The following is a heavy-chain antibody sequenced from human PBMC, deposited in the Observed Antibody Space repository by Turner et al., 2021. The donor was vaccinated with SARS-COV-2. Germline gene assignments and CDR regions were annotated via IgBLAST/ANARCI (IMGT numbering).Heavy chain of an antibody. CDR2: ISWNSGSI. Sequence: EVQLVESGGGLVQPGRSLSLSCAASGFTFDDYAMHWVRQAPGKCLEWVSGISWNSGSIGYADSVKGRFTISRDNAKNSLYLQMNSLRVEDTALYYCVKDLGYSSGGMDVWGQGTTVTVSS. V-gene: IGHV3-9*01. CDR1: GFTFDDYA. D-gene: IGHD6-19*01. CDR3: VKDLGYSSGGMDV. J-gene: IGHJ6*02.